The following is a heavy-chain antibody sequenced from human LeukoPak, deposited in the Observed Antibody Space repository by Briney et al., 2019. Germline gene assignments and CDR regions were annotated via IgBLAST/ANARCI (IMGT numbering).Heavy chain of an antibody. V-gene: IGHV4-61*10. CDR3: ARETTYDYVWGSYRHVDY. J-gene: IGHJ4*02. CDR1: GGSISSGSHY. Sequence: KSSETLSLTCTVSGGSISSGSHYWTWIRQPAGKGLEWIGYIYYSGSTNYNPSLKSRVTISVDTSKNQFSLKLSSVTAADTAVYYCARETTYDYVWGSYRHVDYWGQGTLVTVSS. D-gene: IGHD3-16*02. CDR2: IYYSGST.